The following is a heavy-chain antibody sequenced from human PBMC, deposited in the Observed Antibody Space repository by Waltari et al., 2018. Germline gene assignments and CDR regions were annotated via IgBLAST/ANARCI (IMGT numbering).Heavy chain of an antibody. CDR1: GYTFTGYY. CDR2: INPNSGGT. D-gene: IGHD3-16*01. V-gene: IGHV1-2*06. Sequence: QVQLVQSGAEVTKPGASVTVSCKASGYTFTGYYMHWVRQAPGQGLEWMGRINPNSGGTNYAQKFQGRVTMTRDTSISTAYMELSRLRSDDTAVYYCAREDMITFGGVGYWGQGTLVTVSS. CDR3: AREDMITFGGVGY. J-gene: IGHJ4*02.